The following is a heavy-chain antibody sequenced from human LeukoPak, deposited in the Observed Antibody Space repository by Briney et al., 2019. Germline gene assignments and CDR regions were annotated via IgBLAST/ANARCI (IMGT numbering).Heavy chain of an antibody. Sequence: PGGSLRLSCAASGFTYSDYAMSWLRQAPGKGPEWVSGMSARGDSTKYADSVKGRFTISRDNSKNTLYLQMSSLRVDDTAVYYCAEVPNGDYIVCFEVWGQGTVVTVSS. CDR3: AEVPNGDYIVCFEV. CDR2: MSARGDST. CDR1: GFTYSDYA. V-gene: IGHV3-23*01. J-gene: IGHJ3*01. D-gene: IGHD4-17*01.